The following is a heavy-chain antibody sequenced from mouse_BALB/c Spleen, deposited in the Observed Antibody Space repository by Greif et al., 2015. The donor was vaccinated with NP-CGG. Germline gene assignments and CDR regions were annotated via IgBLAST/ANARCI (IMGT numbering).Heavy chain of an antibody. Sequence: QVQLQQSGAELVKPGASVKMSCKASGYTFTSYWMHWVKQRPGQGLEWIGVIDPSDSYTSYNQKFKGKATLTVDTSSSXAYMQLSSLTSEDSAVYYCTTYYYGTSYYFDYWGQGTTLTVSS. CDR1: GYTFTSYW. V-gene: IGHV1S127*01. J-gene: IGHJ2*01. CDR2: IDPSDSYT. CDR3: TTYYYGTSYYFDY. D-gene: IGHD1-1*01.